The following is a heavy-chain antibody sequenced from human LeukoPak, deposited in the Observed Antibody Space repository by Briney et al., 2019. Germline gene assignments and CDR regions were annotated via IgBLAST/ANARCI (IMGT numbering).Heavy chain of an antibody. CDR2: ISGSGGST. Sequence: PGGSLRLSCAASGFTFSGYAMSWVRQAPGKGLEWVSAISGSGGSTYYADSVKGRFTISRDNSKNTLYLQMNSLRADDTAVYYCAKAGNKGRLLNLVYWGQGTLVTVSS. CDR1: GFTFSGYA. D-gene: IGHD4-23*01. CDR3: AKAGNKGRLLNLVY. V-gene: IGHV3-23*01. J-gene: IGHJ4*02.